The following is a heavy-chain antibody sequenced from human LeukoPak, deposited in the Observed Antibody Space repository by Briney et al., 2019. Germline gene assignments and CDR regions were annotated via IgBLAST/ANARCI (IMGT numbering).Heavy chain of an antibody. Sequence: SETLSLTCTVSGGSISSYYWSWIRQPPGKGLEWIGYIYYSGSTNYNPSLKSRVTISVDTSKNQFSLKLSSVTAADTAVYYCARVDEAATIAFDYWGQGTLVTVSS. CDR2: IYYSGST. CDR1: GGSISSYY. CDR3: ARVDEAATIAFDY. J-gene: IGHJ4*02. D-gene: IGHD5-24*01. V-gene: IGHV4-59*01.